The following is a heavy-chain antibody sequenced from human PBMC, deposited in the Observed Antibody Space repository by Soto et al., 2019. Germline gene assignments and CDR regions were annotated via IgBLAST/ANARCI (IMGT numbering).Heavy chain of an antibody. CDR1: GYSFTSYW. CDR3: ARHFSDIVVVPAALNWFDP. Sequence: PGESLKISCKGSGYSFTSYWIGWVRQMPGKGLEWMGIIYPGDSDTRYSPSFQGQVTISADKSISTAYLQWSSLKASNTAIYYCARHFSDIVVVPAALNWFDPWGQGTLVTVSS. V-gene: IGHV5-51*01. J-gene: IGHJ5*02. D-gene: IGHD2-2*01. CDR2: IYPGDSDT.